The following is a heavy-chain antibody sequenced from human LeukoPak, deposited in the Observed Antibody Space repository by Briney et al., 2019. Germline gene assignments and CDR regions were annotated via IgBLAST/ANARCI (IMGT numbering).Heavy chain of an antibody. D-gene: IGHD3-9*01. Sequence: QPGRSLRLSCAASGFTFGSYGMHWVRQAPGKGLEWVAVISYDGSNKYYADSVKGRFTISRDNSKNTLYLQMNSLRAEDTAVYYCAKSEPSLYYDILEGYYGMDVWGQGTTVTVSS. CDR2: ISYDGSNK. V-gene: IGHV3-30*18. CDR1: GFTFGSYG. J-gene: IGHJ6*02. CDR3: AKSEPSLYYDILEGYYGMDV.